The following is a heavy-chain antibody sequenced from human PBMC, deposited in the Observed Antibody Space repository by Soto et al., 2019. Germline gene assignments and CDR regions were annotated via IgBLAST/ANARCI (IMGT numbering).Heavy chain of an antibody. CDR1: GFTFSSYG. V-gene: IGHV3-33*01. J-gene: IGHJ5*02. D-gene: IGHD2-15*01. CDR3: AREMVDYNWFDP. Sequence: QVQLVESGGGVVQPGRSLRLSCAASGFTFSSYGMHWVRQAPGKGLEWVAVIWYDGSNKYYADSVKGRFTISRDNSKNTLYLQMNSLRAEDTAVYYCAREMVDYNWFDPWGQGTLVTVSS. CDR2: IWYDGSNK.